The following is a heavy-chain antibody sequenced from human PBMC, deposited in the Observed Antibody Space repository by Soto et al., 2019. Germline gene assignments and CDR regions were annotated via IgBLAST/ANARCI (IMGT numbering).Heavy chain of an antibody. CDR3: AGKRITMVRGPRFDY. V-gene: IGHV4-34*01. Sequence: QVQLQQWGAGLLKPSETLSLTCAVYGGSFSGYYWSWIRQPPGKGLEWIGEINHSGSTNYNPSLKSRVTISVDTSKNQFSLKLSSVTAADTAVYYCAGKRITMVRGPRFDYWGQGTLVTVSS. CDR2: INHSGST. CDR1: GGSFSGYY. J-gene: IGHJ4*02. D-gene: IGHD3-10*01.